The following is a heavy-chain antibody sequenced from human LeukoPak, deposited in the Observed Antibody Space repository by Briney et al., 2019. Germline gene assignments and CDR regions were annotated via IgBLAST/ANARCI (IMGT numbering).Heavy chain of an antibody. V-gene: IGHV4-4*07. CDR2: IYTSGST. CDR3: ARDREYSGNYWVYFDY. D-gene: IGHD1-26*01. J-gene: IGHJ4*02. Sequence: SETLSLTCTVSGGSISNYYWSWIRQPAGKGLEWIGRIYTSGSTNYNPSLKSRLTMSVDTSKNQFSLKLSSVTAADTAVYYCARDREYSGNYWVYFDYWGQGTLFTVSS. CDR1: GGSISNYY.